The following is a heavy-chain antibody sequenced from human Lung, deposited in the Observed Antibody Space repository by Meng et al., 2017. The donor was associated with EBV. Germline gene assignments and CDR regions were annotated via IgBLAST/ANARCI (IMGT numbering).Heavy chain of an antibody. CDR1: GFTFSRSW. D-gene: IGHD3-9*01. J-gene: IGHJ4*02. CDR3: VRVDMG. Sequence: EVHVGESGGVLVQPGGSLRPSCAASGFTFSRSWMQWVRQAPGKGLVWVSRINSDGTTTTYADSVKGRFTISRDNARNTLYLQMNSLTAEDTGVYYCVRVDMGWGQGTLVTVSS. CDR2: INSDGTTT. V-gene: IGHV3-74*01.